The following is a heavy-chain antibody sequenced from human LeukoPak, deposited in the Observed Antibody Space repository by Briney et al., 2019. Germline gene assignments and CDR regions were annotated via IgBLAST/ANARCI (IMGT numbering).Heavy chain of an antibody. CDR1: GFTFSSYA. CDR3: AKDRRGPFSYFDY. Sequence: GGSLRLSCAASGFTFSSYAMSWVRQPPGKGLEWVSAISGSGGSTYYADSVKGRFTISRDNSKNTLCLQMNSLRAEDTAVYYCAKDRRGPFSYFDYWGQGTLVTVSS. D-gene: IGHD3-10*01. CDR2: ISGSGGST. J-gene: IGHJ4*02. V-gene: IGHV3-23*01.